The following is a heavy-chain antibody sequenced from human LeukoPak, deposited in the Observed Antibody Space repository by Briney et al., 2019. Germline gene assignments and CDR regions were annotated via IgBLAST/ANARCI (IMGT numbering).Heavy chain of an antibody. V-gene: IGHV1-18*01. CDR2: ISTYNGNT. J-gene: IGHJ6*02. Sequence: ASVKVSCKASGYTFTSYGISWVREAPGQGLEWMGWISTYNGNTNYAQKLQGRVTMTTDTTTSTAYMELRSLSSDDTAVYYCARAQRERDGYTTYGMDVRGQGTTVTVSS. CDR1: GYTFTSYG. D-gene: IGHD5-24*01. CDR3: ARAQRERDGYTTYGMDV.